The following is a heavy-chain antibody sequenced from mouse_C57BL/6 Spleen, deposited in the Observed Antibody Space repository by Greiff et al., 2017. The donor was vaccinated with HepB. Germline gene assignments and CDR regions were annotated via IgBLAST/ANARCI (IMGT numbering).Heavy chain of an antibody. J-gene: IGHJ2*01. CDR1: GYTFTSYW. Sequence: QVQLQQPGAELVKPGASVKLSCKASGYTFTSYWMQWVKQRPGQGLEWIGEIDPSDSYTNYNQKFKGKATLTVDTSSSTAYMQRSSLTSEDSAVYYCATIYYATPYYFDYWGQGTTLTVSS. D-gene: IGHD2-1*01. CDR2: IDPSDSYT. CDR3: ATIYYATPYYFDY. V-gene: IGHV1-50*01.